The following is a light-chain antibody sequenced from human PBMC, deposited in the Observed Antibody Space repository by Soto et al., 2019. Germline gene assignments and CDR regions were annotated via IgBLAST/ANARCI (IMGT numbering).Light chain of an antibody. J-gene: IGKJ5*01. CDR3: QHGGT. V-gene: IGKV3-11*01. CDR2: DAS. CDR1: QSVSNN. Sequence: EIVLTQSPATLSLSPGERATVSCRASQSVSNNLGWYQQKPGQAPRLLIYDASNRATGIPARFSGSGSGTHITLTISSLEPEDFAVYYCQHGGTFGQGTRLEIK.